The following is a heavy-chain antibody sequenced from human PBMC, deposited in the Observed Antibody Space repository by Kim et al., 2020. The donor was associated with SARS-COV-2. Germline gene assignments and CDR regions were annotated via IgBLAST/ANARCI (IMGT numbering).Heavy chain of an antibody. CDR1: GLSISNFW. D-gene: IGHD4-4*01. J-gene: IGHJ4*01. CDR3: ATSPHRDDSAHY. V-gene: IGHV3-7*01. Sequence: GGSLRLSCAASGLSISNFWMSWVRQAPGKGLGWVANIKPEGTEKSYVDSVMGRFTISRDNAKNSLFLQMNSLRTEDTAVYYCATSPHRDDSAHYWGQGTLVTVSS. CDR2: IKPEGTEK.